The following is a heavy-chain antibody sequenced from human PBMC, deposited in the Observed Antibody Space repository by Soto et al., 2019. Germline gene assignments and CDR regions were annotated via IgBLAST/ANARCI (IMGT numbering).Heavy chain of an antibody. V-gene: IGHV4-59*08. CDR2: VYSTGGT. J-gene: IGHJ6*02. D-gene: IGHD3-10*01. CDR1: SGPSSTHN. Sequence: QVQLQQSGPGLVKPSETLSLTCSVSSGPSSTHNWGWIRQPPRRGLEWIGYVYSTGGTSYNPSLKSRVPISADTSTNHISLTLSSVTAADTALYYCVRQGIGTQHGLVDVWGQGTTVTVSS. CDR3: VRQGIGTQHGLVDV.